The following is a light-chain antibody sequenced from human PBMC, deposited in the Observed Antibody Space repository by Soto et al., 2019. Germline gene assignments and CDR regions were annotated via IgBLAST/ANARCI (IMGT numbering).Light chain of an antibody. CDR2: EVS. CDR1: SSDVGGYNY. CDR3: SSKTSSSTPYV. J-gene: IGLJ1*01. Sequence: QSVLTQPASVSGSPGQSVTISCTGTSSDVGGYNYVSWFQQHPGTAPKLMIYEVSNRPSGVSHRFPGSKSGNTASLTISGLQVEDEAEYYCSSKTSSSTPYVFGAGTKVTVL. V-gene: IGLV2-14*01.